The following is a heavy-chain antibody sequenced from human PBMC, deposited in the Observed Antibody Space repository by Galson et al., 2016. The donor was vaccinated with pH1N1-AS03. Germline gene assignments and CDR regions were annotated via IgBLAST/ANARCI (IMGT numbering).Heavy chain of an antibody. Sequence: SVKVSCKASGYTFTNYALNWVRQAPGQGLEWMGWINPNTGNPTYAQGFTGRFVFSSERSVSTAYLQISSLKAEDTAVYYCARARTTATKGEIGFWGQGPWSPSLQ. CDR3: ARARTTATKGEIGF. V-gene: IGHV7-4-1*02. J-gene: IGHJ4*02. CDR1: GYTFTNYA. CDR2: INPNTGNP. D-gene: IGHD4-11*01.